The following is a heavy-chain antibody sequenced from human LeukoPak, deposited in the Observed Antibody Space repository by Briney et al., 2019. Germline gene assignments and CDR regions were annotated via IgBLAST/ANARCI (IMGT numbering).Heavy chain of an antibody. Sequence: SETLSLTCAVYGGSFSGYYWSWIHHPPGKGLEWIGEINHSGSTNYNPSLKSRVTISVDTSKNQFSLKLSSVTAADTAVYYCARRGAEGDYYDSMRGHYFDYWGQGTLVTVSS. CDR2: INHSGST. D-gene: IGHD3-22*01. J-gene: IGHJ4*02. CDR3: ARRGAEGDYYDSMRGHYFDY. CDR1: GGSFSGYY. V-gene: IGHV4-34*01.